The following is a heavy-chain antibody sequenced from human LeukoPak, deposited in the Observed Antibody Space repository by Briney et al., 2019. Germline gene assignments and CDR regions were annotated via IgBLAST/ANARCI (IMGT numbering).Heavy chain of an antibody. D-gene: IGHD4-17*01. CDR2: IYSGGST. CDR3: ARGRPTVTTYYFDY. Sequence: PGGSLRLSCAASGFTVSSNYMSWVRQAPGKGLEWVSVIYSGGSTYYADSVKGRFTISRDNSKNTLYLQMNSLRAEDTAVYYCARGRPTVTTYYFDYWGQGTLVTVSS. CDR1: GFTVSSNY. J-gene: IGHJ4*02. V-gene: IGHV3-53*01.